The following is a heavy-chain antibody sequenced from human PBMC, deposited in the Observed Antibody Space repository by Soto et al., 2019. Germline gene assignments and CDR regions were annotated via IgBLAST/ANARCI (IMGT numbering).Heavy chain of an antibody. CDR3: ARARATIAAAAIFDC. V-gene: IGHV4-4*02. CDR2: VYRTGST. D-gene: IGHD6-13*01. Sequence: SDTLSLTCAVSVGSISTSNWWSWVRQPPGKGLEWIGEVYRTGSTNYNPSLESRLTISVDKSKNQFSLKLTSVTAADTAVYYFARARATIAAAAIFDCWGQGTLVTVS. J-gene: IGHJ4*02. CDR1: VGSISTSNW.